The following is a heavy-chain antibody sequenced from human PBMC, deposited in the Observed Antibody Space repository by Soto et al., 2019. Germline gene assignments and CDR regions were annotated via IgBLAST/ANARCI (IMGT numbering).Heavy chain of an antibody. V-gene: IGHV4-59*01. CDR3: ARVPAYRITGTTSAYYYGKDV. CDR2: IYYSGST. CDR1: GGSISSYY. Sequence: PSETLSLTCTVSGGSISSYYWSWIRQPPGKGLEWIGYIYYSGSTNYNPSLKSRVTISVDTSKNQFSLKLSSVTAADTAVYYCARVPAYRITGTTSAYYYGKDVWGQGTTVTVSS. J-gene: IGHJ6*02. D-gene: IGHD1-7*01.